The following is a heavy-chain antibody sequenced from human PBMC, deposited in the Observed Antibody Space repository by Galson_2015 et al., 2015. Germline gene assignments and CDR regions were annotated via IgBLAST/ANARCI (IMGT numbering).Heavy chain of an antibody. Sequence: SLRLSCAASGFTFSSYSMSWVRQAPGKGLEWVSAISGSGGSTYYADSVKGRFTISRDNSKNTLYLRMNSLRAEDTAVYYCAKHIVVVTAQDAFDIWGQGTMVTVSS. J-gene: IGHJ3*02. D-gene: IGHD2-21*02. CDR3: AKHIVVVTAQDAFDI. V-gene: IGHV3-23*01. CDR2: ISGSGGST. CDR1: GFTFSSYS.